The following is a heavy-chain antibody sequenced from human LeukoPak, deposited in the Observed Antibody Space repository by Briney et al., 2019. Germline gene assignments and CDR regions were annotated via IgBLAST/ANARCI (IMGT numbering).Heavy chain of an antibody. CDR3: ARAPEYDSSGYYLDY. D-gene: IGHD3-22*01. CDR1: GGSISSGGYS. V-gene: IGHV4-30-2*01. J-gene: IGHJ4*02. CDR2: IYHSGST. Sequence: SQTLSLTCAVSGGSISSGGYSWSWIRQPPGKGLEWIGYIYHSGSTNYNPSLKSRVTISVDTSKNQFSLKLSSVTAADTAVYYCARAPEYDSSGYYLDYWGQGTLVTVSS.